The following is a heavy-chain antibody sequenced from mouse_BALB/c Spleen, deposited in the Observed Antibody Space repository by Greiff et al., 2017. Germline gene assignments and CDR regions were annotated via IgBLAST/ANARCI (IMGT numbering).Heavy chain of an antibody. J-gene: IGHJ3*01. CDR1: GFTFSSYT. CDR2: ISSGGSYT. D-gene: IGHD1-1*01. V-gene: IGHV5-6-4*01. CDR3: TRDDYYYGSSLSWFAY. Sequence: EVQLVESGGGLVKPGGSLKLSCAASGFTFSSYTMSWVRQTPEKRLEWVATISSGGSYTYYPDSVKGRFTISRDNAKNTLYLQMSSLKSEDTAMYYCTRDDYYYGSSLSWFAYWGQGTLVTVSA.